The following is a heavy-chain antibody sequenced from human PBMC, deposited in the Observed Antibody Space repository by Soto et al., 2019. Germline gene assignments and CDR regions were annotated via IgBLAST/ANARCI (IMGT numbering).Heavy chain of an antibody. Sequence: PGGSLRLSCAASGFTVSSNYMSWVRQAPGKGLEWVSGISWSSGSIGYADSVKGRFTISRDNAKNSLYLQMNSLRAEDTAVYYCAKALRPAKGYCSSTSCRIVDYWGQGTLVTVSS. CDR1: GFTVSSNY. CDR2: ISWSSGSI. V-gene: IGHV3-23*01. J-gene: IGHJ4*02. CDR3: AKALRPAKGYCSSTSCRIVDY. D-gene: IGHD2-2*01.